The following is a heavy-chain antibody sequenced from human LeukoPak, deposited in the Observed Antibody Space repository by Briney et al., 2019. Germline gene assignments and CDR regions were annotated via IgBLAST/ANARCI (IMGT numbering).Heavy chain of an antibody. J-gene: IGHJ6*03. CDR1: GYTFTGYY. D-gene: IGHD6-13*01. CDR2: INPNSGDT. CDR3: ARGATAGRFSLRPTGAYYMDV. Sequence: AASVKVSCKASGYTFTGYYMHWVRQAPGQGLEWMGWINPNSGDTNCAQKFQGRVTMTRDTSINTAYMELSSLRFDDTAVYYCARGATAGRFSLRPTGAYYMDVWGKGTTVTVSS. V-gene: IGHV1-2*02.